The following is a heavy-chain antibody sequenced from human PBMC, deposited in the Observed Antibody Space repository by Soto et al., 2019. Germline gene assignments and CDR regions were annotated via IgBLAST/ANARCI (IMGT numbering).Heavy chain of an antibody. J-gene: IGHJ2*01. V-gene: IGHV4-39*01. Sequence: QLQLQESGPGLVKPSETLSLTCSVSGGSISISSYYGGWIRQPPGKGLEWIGSIYDSESICYNPYLKSRVTVSIDTYKNQFPQKLSSVAAADTAVYYCARRIAVTSGYFDLWGRGALVTVSS. CDR2: IYDSESI. D-gene: IGHD6-19*01. CDR3: ARRIAVTSGYFDL. CDR1: GGSISISSYY.